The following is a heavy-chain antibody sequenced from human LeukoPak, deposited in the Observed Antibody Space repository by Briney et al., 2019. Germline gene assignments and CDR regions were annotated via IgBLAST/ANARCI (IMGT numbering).Heavy chain of an antibody. Sequence: GGSLRLSCAASGFTFSSYSMNWVRQAPGKGLEWVSSISSSSSYIYYADSVKGRFTISRDNAKNSLYLQMNSLRAEDTAVYYCARDQSSSWSVGYYYYGMDVWGQGTTVTVSS. CDR2: ISSSSSYI. CDR3: ARDQSSSWSVGYYYYGMDV. J-gene: IGHJ6*02. CDR1: GFTFSSYS. D-gene: IGHD6-13*01. V-gene: IGHV3-21*01.